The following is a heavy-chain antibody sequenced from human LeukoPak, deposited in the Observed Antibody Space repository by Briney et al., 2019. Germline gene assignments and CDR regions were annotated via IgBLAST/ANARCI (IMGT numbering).Heavy chain of an antibody. CDR3: ARANNSSWHN. Sequence: GGSLRLSCAASGLVRHAPGRGLDWAANIKPDGSAEYYAASVKGRFTVSRDNAKNSLYLQMNSLRVEDTAVYYCARANNSSWHNWGQGTLVTVSS. V-gene: IGHV3-7*01. D-gene: IGHD6-13*01. CDR1: G. CDR2: IKPDGSAE. J-gene: IGHJ4*02.